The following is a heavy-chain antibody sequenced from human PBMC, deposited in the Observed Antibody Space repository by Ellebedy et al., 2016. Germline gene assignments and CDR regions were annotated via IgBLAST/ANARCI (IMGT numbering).Heavy chain of an antibody. Sequence: GESLKISXAASGFTFSNFVLSWVRQSPGKGLEWVSTPYPIDGKTYYADSVKGRFTISRDTSKNTLHLQMNSLRAEDTAVYYCARWRWLQSEFDHWGQGTLVTVSS. CDR2: PYPIDGKT. J-gene: IGHJ4*02. V-gene: IGHV3-23*01. CDR3: ARWRWLQSEFDH. D-gene: IGHD5-24*01. CDR1: GFTFSNFV.